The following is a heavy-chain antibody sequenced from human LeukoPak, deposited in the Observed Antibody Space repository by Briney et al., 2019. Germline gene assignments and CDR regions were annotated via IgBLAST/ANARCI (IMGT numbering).Heavy chain of an antibody. CDR3: ARDSGSSWYFDL. CDR2: IYTSGST. D-gene: IGHD2-15*01. Sequence: SQTLSLTCTVSGGSISSGSYYWSWIWQPAGKGLEWIGRIYTSGSTNYNPSLKSRVTISVDTSKNQFSLKLSSVTAADAAVYYCARDSGSSWYFDLWGRGTLVTVSS. J-gene: IGHJ2*01. V-gene: IGHV4-61*02. CDR1: GGSISSGSYY.